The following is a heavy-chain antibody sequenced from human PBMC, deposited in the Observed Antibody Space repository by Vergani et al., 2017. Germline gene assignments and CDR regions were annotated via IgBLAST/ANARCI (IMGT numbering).Heavy chain of an antibody. Sequence: QVQLQESGPGLVKPSETLSLTCTVSGGSVSSGSYYWSWIRQPAGKGLEWIGYIYYSGSTNYNPSLKSRVTISVDTSKNQFSLKLSSVTAADTAVYYWARETMVRGVSHYYYYYMDVWGKGTTVTVSS. CDR1: GGSVSSGSYY. J-gene: IGHJ6*03. V-gene: IGHV4-61*10. D-gene: IGHD3-10*01. CDR2: IYYSGST. CDR3: ARETMVRGVSHYYYYYMDV.